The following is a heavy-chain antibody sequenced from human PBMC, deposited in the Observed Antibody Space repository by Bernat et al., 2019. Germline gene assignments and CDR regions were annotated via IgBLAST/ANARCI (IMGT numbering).Heavy chain of an antibody. Sequence: QVQLVQSGAEVKKPGASVKVSCKASGYTFTGYYMHWVRQAPGQGLEWMGWINPNSGGTNYAQKVKGWVTMTRDTYISTAYMELSRLRSDDTAVYYCARGKIGAAEYYYDYGMDVWGQGTTVTVSS. V-gene: IGHV1-2*04. D-gene: IGHD6-13*01. CDR3: ARGKIGAAEYYYDYGMDV. J-gene: IGHJ6*02. CDR1: GYTFTGYY. CDR2: INPNSGGT.